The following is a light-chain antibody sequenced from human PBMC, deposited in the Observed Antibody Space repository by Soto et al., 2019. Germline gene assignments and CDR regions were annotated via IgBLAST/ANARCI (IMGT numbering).Light chain of an antibody. CDR3: QQYGSSPPWA. J-gene: IGKJ1*01. V-gene: IGKV3-20*01. CDR1: QSVSSSS. CDR2: GAS. Sequence: EIVLTQSPGTLSLSPGEIATLSCRASQSVSSSSLAWYQQKPGQAPRLLIYGASSRATGIPDRFSGSGSGTDFTLTISRLEPEDFAVYYCQQYGSSPPWAFGQGTKVEIK.